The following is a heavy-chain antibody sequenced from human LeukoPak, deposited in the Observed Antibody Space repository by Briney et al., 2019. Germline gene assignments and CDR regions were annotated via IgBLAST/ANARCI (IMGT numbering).Heavy chain of an antibody. CDR3: ARSPGYSREIDY. J-gene: IGHJ4*02. Sequence: GGSLRLSCAASGFTFSSYSMNWVRQAPGKGLEWVSSISSSSSYIYYADSVKGRFTISRDYAKNSLYLQMNSLRAEDTAVYYCARSPGYSREIDYWGQGTLVTVSS. D-gene: IGHD6-13*01. CDR2: ISSSSSYI. CDR1: GFTFSSYS. V-gene: IGHV3-21*01.